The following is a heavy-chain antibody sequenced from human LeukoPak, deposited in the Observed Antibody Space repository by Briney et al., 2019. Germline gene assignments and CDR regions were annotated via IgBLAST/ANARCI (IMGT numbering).Heavy chain of an antibody. D-gene: IGHD3-22*01. Sequence: GGSLRLSCSVSGFTFSGYSMKWVRQAPGKGLEWVSYIIRSTTTIYHAEYVKGRFTVSRDNGKNSLYLQMDSLRVEDTAVYYCATDREDYDSSGYYLSDAFDIWGQGTMVTVSS. CDR3: ATDREDYDSSGYYLSDAFDI. CDR2: IIRSTTTI. V-gene: IGHV3-48*01. CDR1: GFTFSGYS. J-gene: IGHJ3*02.